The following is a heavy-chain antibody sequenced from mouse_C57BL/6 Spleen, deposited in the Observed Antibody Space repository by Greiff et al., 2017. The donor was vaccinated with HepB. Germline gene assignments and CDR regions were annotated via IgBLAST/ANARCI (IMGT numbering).Heavy chain of an antibody. J-gene: IGHJ4*01. V-gene: IGHV1-15*01. D-gene: IGHD1-2*01. CDR1: GYTFTDYE. CDR2: IDPETGGT. Sequence: QVQLKESGAELVRPGASVTLSCKASGYTFTDYEMHWVKQTPVHGLEWIGAIDPETGGTAYNQKFKGKAILTADKSSSTAYMELRSLTSEDSAVYYCTRGITTAYYAMDYWGQGTSVTVSS. CDR3: TRGITTAYYAMDY.